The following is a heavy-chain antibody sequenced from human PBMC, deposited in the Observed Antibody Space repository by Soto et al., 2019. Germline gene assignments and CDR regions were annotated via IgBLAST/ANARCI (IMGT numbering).Heavy chain of an antibody. D-gene: IGHD1-26*01. CDR2: IKTDGSII. J-gene: IGHJ2*01. CDR1: GFSFSSYW. Sequence: EVQLVESGGGLVQPGGSLRLSCAASGFSFSSYWMHWVSQAPGKGLVWVSRIKTDGSIITYADSAKGRFTISRDNAKNTLYLQMNTLRADDTAVYYCARMGQGAWYFHLWGRGTLVTVSS. CDR3: ARMGQGAWYFHL. V-gene: IGHV3-74*01.